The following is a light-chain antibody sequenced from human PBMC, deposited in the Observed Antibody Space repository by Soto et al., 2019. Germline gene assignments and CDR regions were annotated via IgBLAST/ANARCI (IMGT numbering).Light chain of an antibody. J-gene: IGKJ4*01. V-gene: IGKV1-5*03. Sequence: DIQMTQSPSTLSASVGDRVTITCRASQSISSWLAWYQQKPGKAPKLLIYKASTLESWGPARFRGSGSRTEFTLIICSVQADDFATYYCQRYNSYSTFGGATKVEIK. CDR2: KAS. CDR1: QSISSW. CDR3: QRYNSYST.